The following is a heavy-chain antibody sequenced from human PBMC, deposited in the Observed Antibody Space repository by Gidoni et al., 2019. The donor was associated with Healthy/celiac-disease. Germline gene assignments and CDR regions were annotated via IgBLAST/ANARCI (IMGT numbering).Heavy chain of an antibody. D-gene: IGHD3-16*01. CDR1: GYSFTSYW. V-gene: IGHV5-10-1*03. CDR3: ARHRIMITFGGGDAFDI. J-gene: IGHJ3*02. CDR2: IDPSDSYT. Sequence: EVQLVQSGAEVKKPGESLRISCKGSGYSFTSYWISWVRQMPGKGLEWMGRIDPSDSYTNYSPSFQGHVTISADKSISTAYLQWSSLKASDTAMYYCARHRIMITFGGGDAFDIWGQGTMVTVSS.